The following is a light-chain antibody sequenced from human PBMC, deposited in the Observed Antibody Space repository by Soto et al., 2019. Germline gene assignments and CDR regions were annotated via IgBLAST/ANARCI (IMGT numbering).Light chain of an antibody. CDR1: SSDVGGYNY. Sequence: QCALTQAASVSGSPGESITISCTGTSSDVGGYNYVSWYQQHPGKAPKLMIYDVSNRPSGVSNRFSGSKSGNTASLTISGLQAEDEADYYCSSYTSSSTLVFGTGTKVTV. J-gene: IGLJ1*01. CDR2: DVS. V-gene: IGLV2-14*01. CDR3: SSYTSSSTLV.